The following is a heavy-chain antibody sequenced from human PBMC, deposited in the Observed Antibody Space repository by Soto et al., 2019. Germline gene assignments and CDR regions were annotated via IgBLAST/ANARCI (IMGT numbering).Heavy chain of an antibody. CDR2: IYPGDSDT. J-gene: IGHJ3*02. CDR3: ARHWRAYSYGSPGAFDI. V-gene: IGHV5-51*01. D-gene: IGHD5-18*01. CDR1: GYSFTSYW. Sequence: PGESLKISCKGSGYSFTSYWIGWVRQMPGKGLEWMGTIYPGDSDTRYSPYFQGQVTISADKSISTAYLQWSSLKASDTAMYYCARHWRAYSYGSPGAFDIWGQGTMVTVSS.